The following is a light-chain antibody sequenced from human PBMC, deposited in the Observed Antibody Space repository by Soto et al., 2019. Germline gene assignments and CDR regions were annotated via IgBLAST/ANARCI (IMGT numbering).Light chain of an antibody. CDR1: QSVSSSY. CDR3: QQYENSPIT. Sequence: EVVLTQSPGTLSLSPGERATLSCRASQSVSSSYLAWYQQKPGQAPRLLIYGASSRATGIPDRFSVTESETDLTLNLNRLEPEDGEVYDGQQYENSPITFGQGTRLEIK. V-gene: IGKV3-20*01. CDR2: GAS. J-gene: IGKJ5*01.